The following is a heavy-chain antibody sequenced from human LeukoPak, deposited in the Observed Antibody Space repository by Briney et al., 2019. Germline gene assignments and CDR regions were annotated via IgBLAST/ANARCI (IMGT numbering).Heavy chain of an antibody. Sequence: SETLSLTCTVSGGSISSSSYLWGWIRQPPGKGLEWIGSIYYSGNTYYNPSLKSRVTISLDTPKNQFSLKLGSVTAADTAVYYCARRNRWELLDFWGQGTLVTVSS. D-gene: IGHD1-26*01. CDR2: IYYSGNT. J-gene: IGHJ4*02. V-gene: IGHV4-39*01. CDR3: ARRNRWELLDF. CDR1: GGSISSSSYL.